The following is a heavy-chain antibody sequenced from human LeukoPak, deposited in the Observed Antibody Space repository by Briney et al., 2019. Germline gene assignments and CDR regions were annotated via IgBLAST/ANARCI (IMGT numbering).Heavy chain of an antibody. Sequence: GGSLRLSCAASGFTVSSNYMSWVRQAPGKGLEWVSVIYSGGSTYYADPVKGRFTISRDNSKNTLYLQMNSLRAEDTAVYYCARDIAARAYGMDVWGQGTTVTVSS. J-gene: IGHJ6*02. CDR3: ARDIAARAYGMDV. CDR2: IYSGGST. V-gene: IGHV3-53*01. D-gene: IGHD6-6*01. CDR1: GFTVSSNY.